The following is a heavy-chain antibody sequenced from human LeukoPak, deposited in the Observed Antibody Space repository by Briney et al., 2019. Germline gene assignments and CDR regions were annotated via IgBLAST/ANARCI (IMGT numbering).Heavy chain of an antibody. CDR2: IKQDGSEK. J-gene: IGHJ4*02. V-gene: IGHV3-7*01. Sequence: GGSLRLSCAASGFTFSSYWMSWVRQAPGKGLEWVANIKQDGSEKYYVDSVKGRFTISRDNAKNSLYLQMNSLRAEDTAVYYCARVFSSSWHLFDYWGQGTLVTVSS. CDR3: ARVFSSSWHLFDY. D-gene: IGHD6-13*01. CDR1: GFTFSSYW.